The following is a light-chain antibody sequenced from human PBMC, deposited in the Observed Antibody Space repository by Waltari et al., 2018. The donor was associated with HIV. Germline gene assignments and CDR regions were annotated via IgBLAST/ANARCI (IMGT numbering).Light chain of an antibody. J-gene: IGKJ2*01. Sequence: EIVLTQSPATLSLSPGERATLSCRASQTVCVYVAWYQQKPGQAPRLLIYDASNRATGIPARFSGSGSGTEFSLTISSLEPEDFAVYYCQQRYNWRTFGQGTKLEIK. CDR1: QTVCVY. CDR3: QQRYNWRT. CDR2: DAS. V-gene: IGKV3-11*01.